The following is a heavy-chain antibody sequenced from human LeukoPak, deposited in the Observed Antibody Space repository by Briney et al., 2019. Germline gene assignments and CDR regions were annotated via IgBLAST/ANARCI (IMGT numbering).Heavy chain of an antibody. CDR2: ITWNGDST. CDR3: RTDCSSTSCSHRGAFDI. Sequence: GGSLRLSCAASGFTFDDYNMHWVRQAPGKGLEWVSLITWNGDSTYYADSVKGRFTISRESNKNILYLQMNSLRSEDTALYYCRTDCSSTSCSHRGAFDIWGQGTMVTVAS. V-gene: IGHV3-43*01. CDR1: GFTFDDYN. J-gene: IGHJ3*02. D-gene: IGHD2-2*01.